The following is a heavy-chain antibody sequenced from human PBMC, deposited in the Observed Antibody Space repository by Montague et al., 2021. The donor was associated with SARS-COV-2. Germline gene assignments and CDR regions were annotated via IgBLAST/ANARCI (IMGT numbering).Heavy chain of an antibody. CDR1: GGAFNDYY. CDR2: VNHSGSS. CDR3: ARGQVTVFAVHIALPAAGAIDV. Sequence: SETLSLTCAVYGGAFNDYYWTWIRQHPGKGLERIGEVNHSGSSNYNPSLKSRVTISVDKSKNQISLKLASVTAADTATYYCARGQVTVFAVHIALPAAGAIDVWGQGTTVTVSS. D-gene: IGHD3-3*01. J-gene: IGHJ3*01. V-gene: IGHV4-34*01.